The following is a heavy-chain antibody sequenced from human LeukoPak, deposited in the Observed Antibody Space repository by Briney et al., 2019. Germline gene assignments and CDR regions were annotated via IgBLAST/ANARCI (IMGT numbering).Heavy chain of an antibody. J-gene: IGHJ4*02. V-gene: IGHV3-48*03. CDR1: GFTFPKFE. D-gene: IGHD2-15*01. CDR2: ISSRGSTI. CDR3: ARDGCLSGRSFYSIGDFDY. Sequence: GSLRLSCAVSGFTFPKFEMNWVRQAPGKGLEGVSYISSRGSTIYYADSVKGRFTISRDNAKNSLYLQMNSLRAEDTALYYCARDGCLSGRSFYSIGDFDYWGQGTLVTVSS.